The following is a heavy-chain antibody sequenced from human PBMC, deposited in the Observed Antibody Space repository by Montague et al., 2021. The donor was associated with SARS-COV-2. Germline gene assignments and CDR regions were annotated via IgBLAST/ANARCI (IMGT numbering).Heavy chain of an antibody. CDR1: GGSISSSSYY. Sequence: SETLSLTCTVSGGSISSSSYYWGWIRQPPGKGLEWIGSIYYSGSTYYNPSLKSRATISVDTSKNQFSLKLSSVTAADTAVYYCARQVRISMVRLNWFDPWGQGTLVTVSS. J-gene: IGHJ5*02. CDR3: ARQVRISMVRLNWFDP. D-gene: IGHD3-10*01. CDR2: IYYSGST. V-gene: IGHV4-39*01.